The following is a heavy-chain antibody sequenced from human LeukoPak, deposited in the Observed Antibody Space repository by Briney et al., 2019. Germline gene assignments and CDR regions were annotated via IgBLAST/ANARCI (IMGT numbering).Heavy chain of an antibody. V-gene: IGHV3-23*01. J-gene: IGHJ3*02. CDR1: RFIFRNYA. Sequence: GGSLRLSCAASRFIFRNYAMSWVRQAPGRGLEWFSIISGTADSKYYADSVKGRFTISRDNPRSTLYLEMNILRAEDTAVYYCAKADATIGGAFDTWGQGTMVIVSS. D-gene: IGHD3-16*01. CDR2: ISGTADSK. CDR3: AKADATIGGAFDT.